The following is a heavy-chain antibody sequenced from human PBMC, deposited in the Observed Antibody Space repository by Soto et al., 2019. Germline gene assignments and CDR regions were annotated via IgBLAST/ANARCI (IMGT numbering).Heavy chain of an antibody. Sequence: QVQLVQSGAEVKKPGSSVKVSCKASGGTFSTDSISWVRQAPGQGLEWMGGIIPIFGTANNAQKFQGRVTITADESTSTAYMELSSLRSEDPAVYFCAREIDGYYGMDVWGQGTTVTVAS. CDR1: GGTFSTDS. J-gene: IGHJ6*02. V-gene: IGHV1-69*12. CDR2: IIPIFGTA. CDR3: AREIDGYYGMDV.